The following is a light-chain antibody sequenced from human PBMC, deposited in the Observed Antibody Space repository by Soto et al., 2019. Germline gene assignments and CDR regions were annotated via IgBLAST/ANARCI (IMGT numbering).Light chain of an antibody. CDR3: SSYAGSNHYV. CDR1: SSDVGGYNY. Sequence: QLVLTQPPSASGSPGQSVTISCTGTSSDVGGYNYVSWYQHHPGKAPKLMIYEVSERPSGVPDRFSGSKSGDTASLTVSGLQAEDEADYYCSSYAGSNHYVFGTGTKLTVL. V-gene: IGLV2-8*01. CDR2: EVS. J-gene: IGLJ1*01.